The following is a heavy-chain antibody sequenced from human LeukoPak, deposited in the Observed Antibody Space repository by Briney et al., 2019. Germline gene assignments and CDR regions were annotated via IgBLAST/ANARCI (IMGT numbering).Heavy chain of an antibody. V-gene: IGHV3-23*01. CDR1: GFTFSSYA. CDR3: AKDRYSYGRIFDY. J-gene: IGHJ4*02. Sequence: SGGSLRLSCAASGFTFSSYAMSWVRQAPGKGLEWVSAISGSGGSTYYADSVKGRFTISRDNSKNTLYLQMNSLRAEDTAVYYCAKDRYSYGRIFDYWGQGTLVTVSS. D-gene: IGHD5-18*01. CDR2: ISGSGGST.